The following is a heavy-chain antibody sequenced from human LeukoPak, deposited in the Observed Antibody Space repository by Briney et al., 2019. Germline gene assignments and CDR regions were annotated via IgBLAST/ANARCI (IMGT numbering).Heavy chain of an antibody. CDR2: ISGSDGRT. V-gene: IGHV3-23*01. J-gene: IGHJ4*02. Sequence: GGSLRLSCAGSGFTFRNFAMHWVRQAPGKGLEWVSSISGSDGRTSYADSVKGRFTISRDDAKNSLYLQMNSLGADDTAVYYCARDWSGDDYWGQGTLVTVSS. D-gene: IGHD3-3*01. CDR1: GFTFRNFA. CDR3: ARDWSGDDY.